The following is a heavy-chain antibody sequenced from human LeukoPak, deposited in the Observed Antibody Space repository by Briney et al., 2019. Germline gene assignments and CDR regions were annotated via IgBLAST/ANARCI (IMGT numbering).Heavy chain of an antibody. D-gene: IGHD5-12*01. CDR1: GFTFSSYA. CDR3: AKGDGGYVG. V-gene: IGHV3-23*01. CDR2: ISGSGGST. Sequence: GGSLRLCCAASGFTFSSYAMSWVRQATGKGLEWVSAISGSGGSTYYADSVKGRFTISRDNSKNTLYLQMDSLRAEDTAVYYCAKGDGGYVGWGQGTLVTVSS. J-gene: IGHJ4*02.